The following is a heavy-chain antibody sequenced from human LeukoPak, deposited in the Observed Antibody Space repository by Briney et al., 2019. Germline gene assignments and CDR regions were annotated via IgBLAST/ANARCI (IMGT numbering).Heavy chain of an antibody. CDR1: GGSISSYY. J-gene: IGHJ4*02. CDR3: ARGLAAGQFDY. D-gene: IGHD3-9*01. CDR2: IYYSGST. V-gene: IGHV4-59*01. Sequence: PSETLSLTCTVSGGSISSYYWSWIRQPPGKGLEWIGYIYYSGSTNYNPSLKSRVTISVNPSKNQNSQKLSPVTAADTAVYYCARGLAAGQFDYWGQGTLVTVSS.